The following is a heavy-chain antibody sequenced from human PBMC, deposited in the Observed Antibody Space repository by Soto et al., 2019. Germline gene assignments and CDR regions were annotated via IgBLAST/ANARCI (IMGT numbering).Heavy chain of an antibody. CDR1: GGTFSRYA. V-gene: IGHV1-69*01. CDR2: IIPILGTT. CDR3: ARGRYFDGFQWYYGMDV. J-gene: IGHJ6*02. Sequence: QVQLVQSGAEVKKPGSSVKVSCKASGGTFSRYAISWVRQAPGQGLEWMGGIIPILGTTNYAQKFQGRVTITADGSTSTAIMDLSSLRSDATAVYYCARGRYFDGFQWYYGMDVWGQGTTVTV. D-gene: IGHD3-9*01.